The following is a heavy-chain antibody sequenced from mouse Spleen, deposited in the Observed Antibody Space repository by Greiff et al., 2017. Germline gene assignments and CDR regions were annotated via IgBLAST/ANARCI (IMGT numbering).Heavy chain of an antibody. Sequence: QVQLKQSGAELARPGASVKMSCKASGYTFTSYTMHWVKQRPGQGLEWIGYINPSSGYTKYNQKFKDKATLTADKSSSTAYMQLSSLTSEDSAVYYCARGGSTSMDYWGQGTSVTVSS. CDR2: INPSSGYT. V-gene: IGHV1-4*01. D-gene: IGHD1-1*01. CDR3: ARGGSTSMDY. CDR1: GYTFTSYT. J-gene: IGHJ4*01.